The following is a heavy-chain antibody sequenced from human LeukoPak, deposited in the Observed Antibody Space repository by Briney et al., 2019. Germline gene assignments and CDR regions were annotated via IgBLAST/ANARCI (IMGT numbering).Heavy chain of an antibody. D-gene: IGHD3-9*01. V-gene: IGHV4-38-2*02. CDR3: AGNRYFDWLEFDY. Sequence: SETLSLTCTVSGYSISNNYYWGWIRQPPGKGLEWIGNIYHTGTTYYSPSLKSRVTVSIDTSKNQFSLRLSSVTAADTAVYYCAGNRYFDWLEFDYWGQGILVTVSS. CDR1: GYSISNNYY. CDR2: IYHTGTT. J-gene: IGHJ4*02.